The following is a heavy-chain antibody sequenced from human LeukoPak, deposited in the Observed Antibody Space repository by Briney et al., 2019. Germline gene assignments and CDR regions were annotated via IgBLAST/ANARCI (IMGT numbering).Heavy chain of an antibody. Sequence: ASVKVPCKASGYTLTSYDINWVRQATGQGLEWMGIINPSGGSTSYAQKFQGRVTMTRDMSTSTVYMELSSLRSEDTAVYYCARDLGSDYWGQGTLVTISS. CDR1: GYTLTSYD. J-gene: IGHJ4*02. V-gene: IGHV1-46*01. CDR3: ARDLGSDY. D-gene: IGHD3-10*01. CDR2: INPSGGST.